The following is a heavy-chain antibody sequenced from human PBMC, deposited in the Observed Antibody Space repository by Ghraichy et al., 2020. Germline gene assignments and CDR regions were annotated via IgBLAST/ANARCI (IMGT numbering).Heavy chain of an antibody. D-gene: IGHD3-9*01. Sequence: GGSLRLSCAASGFTFSSYWMSWVRQAPGKGLEWVANIKQDGSEKYYVDSVKGRFTISRDNAKNSLYLQMNSLRAEDTAVYYCAREGYDILTGPLGMDVWGQGTTVTVSS. V-gene: IGHV3-7*01. J-gene: IGHJ6*02. CDR3: AREGYDILTGPLGMDV. CDR2: IKQDGSEK. CDR1: GFTFSSYW.